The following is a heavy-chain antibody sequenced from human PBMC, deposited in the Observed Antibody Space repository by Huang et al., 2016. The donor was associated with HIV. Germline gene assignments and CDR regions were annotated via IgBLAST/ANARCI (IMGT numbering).Heavy chain of an antibody. Sequence: QVQLQESGPGLVKPSETLSLTCTVSGGSISSHYWSWIRQPPGKGLEWIGSIYYSAGTNDAPSLKSRVTLSGDTSKNQFSLKLSSVTAADTAVYSCARGGQWLVPWWYFDLWGRGTLVTVSS. D-gene: IGHD6-19*01. CDR3: ARGGQWLVPWWYFDL. CDR2: IYYSAGT. CDR1: GGSISSHY. J-gene: IGHJ2*01. V-gene: IGHV4-59*11.